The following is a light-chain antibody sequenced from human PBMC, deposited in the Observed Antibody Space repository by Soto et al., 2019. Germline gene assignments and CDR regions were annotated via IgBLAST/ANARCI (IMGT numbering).Light chain of an antibody. CDR2: DAS. J-gene: IGKJ4*01. V-gene: IGKV3-11*01. CDR3: QQRSNWPLT. CDR1: QSVSTF. Sequence: EIVLTQSPVTLSLSPGERATLSCRASQSVSTFLGWYQQKPGQAPRLLIHDASNRATGIPARFGGSGSGTDFTLTISSLEPEDFAVYYCQQRSNWPLTFGGGTKVEIK.